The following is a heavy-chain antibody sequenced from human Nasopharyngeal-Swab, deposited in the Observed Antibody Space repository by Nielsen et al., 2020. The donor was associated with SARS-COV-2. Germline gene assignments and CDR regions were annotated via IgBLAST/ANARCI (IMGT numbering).Heavy chain of an antibody. J-gene: IGHJ4*02. CDR3: ARDPNYYDSSGYLDY. CDR2: IWYDGSNK. V-gene: IGHV3-33*01. Sequence: KQLEWVAVIWYDGSNKYYADSVKGRFTISRDNSKNTLYLQMNSLRAEDTAVYYCARDPNYYDSSGYLDYWGQGTLVTVSS. D-gene: IGHD3-22*01.